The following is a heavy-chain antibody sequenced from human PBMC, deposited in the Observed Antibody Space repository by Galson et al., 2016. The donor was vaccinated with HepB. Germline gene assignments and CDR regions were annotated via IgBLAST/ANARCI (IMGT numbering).Heavy chain of an antibody. CDR2: ISYDGRNK. D-gene: IGHD2-15*01. J-gene: IGHJ3*02. CDR3: ASLRSGAYAFDI. CDR1: GFTFSGYA. V-gene: IGHV3-30*03. Sequence: SLRLSCAASGFTFSGYAMHWVRQAPGKGLEWVAVISYDGRNKSYADSVKVRFTISRDNSKNTLYLQMNSLRAEDTAVYYGASLRSGAYAFDIWGQGTMVTVSS.